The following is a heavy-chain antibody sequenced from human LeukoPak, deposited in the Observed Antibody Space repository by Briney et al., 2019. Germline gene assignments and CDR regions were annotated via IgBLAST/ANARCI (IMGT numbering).Heavy chain of an antibody. CDR3: ARGFLEGDY. CDR1: GGSISSSSYY. V-gene: IGHV4-61*01. D-gene: IGHD3-3*01. J-gene: IGHJ4*02. Sequence: SETLSLTCTVSGGSISSSSYYWSWIRQPPGKGLEWIGYTYYSGSTNYNPSLKSRVTISVDTSKNQFSLKLSSVTAADTAVYYCARGFLEGDYWGQGTLVTVSS. CDR2: TYYSGST.